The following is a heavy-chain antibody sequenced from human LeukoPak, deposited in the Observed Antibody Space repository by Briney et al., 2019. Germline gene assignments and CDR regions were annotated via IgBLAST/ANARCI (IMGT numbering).Heavy chain of an antibody. J-gene: IGHJ4*02. D-gene: IGHD4-11*01. CDR2: MNPNSGNT. CDR1: GYTFTSYD. V-gene: IGHV1-8*01. Sequence: ASVKVSCKASGYTFTSYDINWWRQATGQGLEWMGWMNPNSGNTGYAQKFQGRVTMTRNTSISTAYMEMSSLRSEDTAVYYCAKVYGYSNGIDYWGQGTLVTVSS. CDR3: AKVYGYSNGIDY.